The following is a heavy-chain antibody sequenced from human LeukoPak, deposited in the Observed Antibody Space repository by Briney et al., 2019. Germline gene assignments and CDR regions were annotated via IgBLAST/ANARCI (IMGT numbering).Heavy chain of an antibody. D-gene: IGHD3-22*01. V-gene: IGHV1-18*01. CDR2: ISAYNGNT. J-gene: IGHJ4*02. CDR3: ARDRTPIYYDSSGYVDY. CDR1: GYTFTSYG. Sequence: GASVKVSCKASGYTFTSYGISWVRQAPGQGLEWMGWISAYNGNTNYAQNLQGRVTMTTDTSTSPAYMELRSLRSDDTAVYYCARDRTPIYYDSSGYVDYWGQGTLVTVSS.